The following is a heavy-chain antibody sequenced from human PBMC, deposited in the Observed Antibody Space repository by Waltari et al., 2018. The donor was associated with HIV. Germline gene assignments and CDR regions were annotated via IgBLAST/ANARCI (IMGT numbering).Heavy chain of an antibody. V-gene: IGHV3-30*03. Sequence: QVQLVESGGGEVDPGESLRLCCTAAGCALGGVGLPWVRHAPGKGMDWLAFSFYYALKQFYADSVKGRFTISRDNSRNLLFLQMTSLTPEDTAMYYCARSPTPTKMPYWGQGTRVTVST. CDR1: GCALGGVG. CDR2: SFYYALKQ. J-gene: IGHJ4*02. D-gene: IGHD2-2*01. CDR3: ARSPTPTKMPY.